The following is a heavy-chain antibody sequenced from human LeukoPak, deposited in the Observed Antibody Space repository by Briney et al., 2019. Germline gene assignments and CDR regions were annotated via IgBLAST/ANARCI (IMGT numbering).Heavy chain of an antibody. Sequence: SGTLSLTCAVSGGSISSNNWWGWVRQPPGKGLEWIGEIYHSGSTNYNPSLKSRINISVDKSKNKFSLNLSFVTAADTAIYYCARENCRGATCYSMWGAFDIWGQGTMVTV. CDR1: GGSISSNNW. D-gene: IGHD2-15*01. J-gene: IGHJ3*02. CDR2: IYHSGST. CDR3: ARENCRGATCYSMWGAFDI. V-gene: IGHV4-4*02.